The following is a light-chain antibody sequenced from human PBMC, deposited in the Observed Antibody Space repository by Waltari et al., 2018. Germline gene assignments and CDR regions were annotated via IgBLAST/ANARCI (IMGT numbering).Light chain of an antibody. Sequence: QSALTQPASVSGSPGQSITISCTGTSSDVGTYNYVSWYQQHPGKAPRLMIFDVSIRPSGVSKRFSGSKSSNTASLTISGLQAEDEADYYCSSYISSSTLELFGGGTSLTV. V-gene: IGLV2-14*03. J-gene: IGLJ2*01. CDR2: DVS. CDR3: SSYISSSTLEL. CDR1: SSDVGTYNY.